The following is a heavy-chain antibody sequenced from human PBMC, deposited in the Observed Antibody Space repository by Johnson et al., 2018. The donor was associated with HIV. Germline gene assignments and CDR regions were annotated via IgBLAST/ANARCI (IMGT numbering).Heavy chain of an antibody. V-gene: IGHV3-48*04. CDR1: GFTFTSYA. CDR3: ARGGLLWFGHPAD. CDR2: ISSSGRTI. Sequence: VQLVESGGGVVQPGGSLRLSCAASGFTFTSYAMHWVRQAPGKGLESISYISSSGRTIYYADSVKGRFTMSRHNAKKSLYLQMNSLRAEDTAVYYCARGGLLWFGHPADWGQGTMVTVSS. J-gene: IGHJ3*01. D-gene: IGHD3-10*01.